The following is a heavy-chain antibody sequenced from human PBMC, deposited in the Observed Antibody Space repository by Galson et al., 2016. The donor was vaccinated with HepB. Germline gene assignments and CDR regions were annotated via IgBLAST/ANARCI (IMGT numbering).Heavy chain of an antibody. J-gene: IGHJ4*02. V-gene: IGHV3-23*01. CDR3: AKCPPGTRGSLDS. CDR2: ISDIGHAT. CDR1: GFTFNSYA. D-gene: IGHD1-14*01. Sequence: SLRLSCAGSGFTFNSYAMNWVRQAPGKGLEWISLISDIGHATYYADPVRGRFSIARDNPKNTLYLQMNSLRADDTAVYYCAKCPPGTRGSLDSWGQGTLVTVSS.